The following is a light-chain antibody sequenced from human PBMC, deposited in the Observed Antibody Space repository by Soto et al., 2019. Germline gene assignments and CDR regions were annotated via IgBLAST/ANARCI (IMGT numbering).Light chain of an antibody. CDR2: AAS. Sequence: DIQLTQSPSFLSASVGDRVTITCRASQGISSYFAWYQQKPGKAPKLLIYAASTLQSGVPSRFSGSGSGTECTLPISSLQPEDFATYYCQQLNSFPAYTFGQGTKLEIK. V-gene: IGKV1-9*01. CDR3: QQLNSFPAYT. J-gene: IGKJ2*01. CDR1: QGISSY.